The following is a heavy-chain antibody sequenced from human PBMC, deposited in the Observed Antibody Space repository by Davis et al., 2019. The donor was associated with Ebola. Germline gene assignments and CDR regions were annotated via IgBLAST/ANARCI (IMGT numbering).Heavy chain of an antibody. CDR1: GGSISSGGYS. CDR3: AGGGLITGTTFDY. CDR2: IYHSGST. J-gene: IGHJ4*02. V-gene: IGHV4-30-2*01. D-gene: IGHD1-7*01. Sequence: PSETLSLTCAVSGGSISSGGYSWSWIRQPPGKGLEWIGYIYHSGSTYYNPSLKSRVTISVDRSKNQFSLKLSSVTAADTAVYYCAGGGLITGTTFDYWGQGTLVTVSS.